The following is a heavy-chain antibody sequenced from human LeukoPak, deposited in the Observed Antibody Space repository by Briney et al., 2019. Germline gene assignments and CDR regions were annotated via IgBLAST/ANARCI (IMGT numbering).Heavy chain of an antibody. J-gene: IGHJ6*03. V-gene: IGHV3-23*01. D-gene: IGHD3/OR15-3a*01. CDR2: ISGSGGST. CDR3: AKSVDYYYYYYMDV. CDR1: GFTFSSYA. Sequence: PGGSLRLSCAASGFTFSSYAMSWVRQAPGKGLEWVSAISGSGGSTYYADSVKGRFTISSDSSRNTLYLQMNSLRADDTAVYYCAKSVDYYYYYYMDVWGKGTTVTVSS.